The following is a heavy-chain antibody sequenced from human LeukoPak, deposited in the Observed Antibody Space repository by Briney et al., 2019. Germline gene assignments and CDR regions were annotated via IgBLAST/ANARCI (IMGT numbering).Heavy chain of an antibody. V-gene: IGHV4-4*07. CDR1: GDSITSSY. D-gene: IGHD3/OR15-3a*01. Sequence: SETLSLTCTVSGDSITSSYWSWIRQPDGQGLEWIGRLYPSGSTNYNSSLKSRVTMSVDTSKNQFSLNLRSVTAADTAMYYCARDSNDFWTAYSDNWGPGSLGTVSS. CDR3: ARDSNDFWTAYSDN. CDR2: LYPSGST. J-gene: IGHJ4*02.